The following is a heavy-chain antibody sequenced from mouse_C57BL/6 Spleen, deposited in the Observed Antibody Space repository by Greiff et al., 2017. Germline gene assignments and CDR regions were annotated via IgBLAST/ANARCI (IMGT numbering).Heavy chain of an antibody. CDR2: IYPGDGDT. CDR3: ATPIYYYGSSYSDYAMDY. V-gene: IGHV1-80*01. CDR1: GYAFSSYW. Sequence: QVQLQQSGAELVKPGASVKISCKASGYAFSSYWMNWVKQRPGKGLEWIGQIYPGDGDTNYNGKFKGKATLTADKSSSTAYMQLSSLTSEDSAVYFCATPIYYYGSSYSDYAMDYWGQGTSVTVSS. J-gene: IGHJ4*01. D-gene: IGHD1-1*01.